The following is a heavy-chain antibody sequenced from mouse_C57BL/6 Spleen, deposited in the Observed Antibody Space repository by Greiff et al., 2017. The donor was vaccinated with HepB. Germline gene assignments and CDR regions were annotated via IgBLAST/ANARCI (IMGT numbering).Heavy chain of an antibody. CDR2: IYPGNSDT. J-gene: IGHJ3*01. Sequence: VQLQQSGTVLARPGASVKMSCKTSGYTFTSYWMHWVKQRPGQGLEWIGAIYPGNSDTSYNQKFKGKAKLTAVTSASTAYMELSSLTNEDSAVYYCTRGDSSGPPWFAYWGQGTLVTVSA. CDR3: TRGDSSGPPWFAY. V-gene: IGHV1-5*01. D-gene: IGHD3-2*02. CDR1: GYTFTSYW.